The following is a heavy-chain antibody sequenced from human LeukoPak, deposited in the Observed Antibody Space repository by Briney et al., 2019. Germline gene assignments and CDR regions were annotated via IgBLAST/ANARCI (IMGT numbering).Heavy chain of an antibody. J-gene: IGHJ4*02. CDR3: AKDVGQVVVAANFDY. CDR2: IYSGGST. D-gene: IGHD2-15*01. V-gene: IGHV3-53*01. CDR1: GFIVSSNY. Sequence: QPGGSLRLSCAASGFIVSSNYMSWVRQAPGKGLEWVSVIYSGGSTCYADSVKGRFTISRDNSKNTLYLQMNSLRAEDTAVYYCAKDVGQVVVAANFDYWGQGTLVTVSS.